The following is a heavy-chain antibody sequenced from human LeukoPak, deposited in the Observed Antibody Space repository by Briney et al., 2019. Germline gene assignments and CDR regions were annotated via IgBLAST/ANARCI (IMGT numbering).Heavy chain of an antibody. V-gene: IGHV1-18*01. D-gene: IGHD2-21*02. CDR1: GYTFTSYG. CDR2: ISAYNGNT. Sequence: GASVKVSCKASGYTFTSYGISWVRQAPGQGLEWMGWISAYNGNTNYAQKLQGRVTMTTDTSTSTAYMELRSLRSDDTAVYYCARDWDGEFRSGDGSSDYWGQGTLVTVSS. CDR3: ARDWDGEFRSGDGSSDY. J-gene: IGHJ4*02.